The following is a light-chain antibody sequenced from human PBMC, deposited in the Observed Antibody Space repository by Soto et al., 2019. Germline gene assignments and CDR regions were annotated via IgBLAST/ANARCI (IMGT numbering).Light chain of an antibody. J-gene: IGKJ1*01. Sequence: EIVMTQSPATLSVSPGERATLSCRASQSISSNLAWYQQKPGQAPRLLIYGASTRATGIPARFSGSGSGTEFTLAINSLQSEDFAGYYCQQYNDWPPWTFGQGTKVEIK. V-gene: IGKV3-15*01. CDR2: GAS. CDR3: QQYNDWPPWT. CDR1: QSISSN.